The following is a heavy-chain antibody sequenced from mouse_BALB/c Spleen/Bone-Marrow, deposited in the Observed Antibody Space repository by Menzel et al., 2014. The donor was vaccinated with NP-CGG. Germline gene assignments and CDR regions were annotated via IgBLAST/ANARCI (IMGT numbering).Heavy chain of an antibody. J-gene: IGHJ2*01. CDR3: ARPRQLGLPYYFDY. Sequence: QVQLQQPGPELVKPGASVKISCKASGYAFSTSWMNWVKQRPGQGLEWIGRIYPGDGDTNYNGKFKGKATLTADKSSSTAYMQLSSLTSVDSAVYFCARPRQLGLPYYFDYWGQGTTLTVSS. CDR2: IYPGDGDT. CDR1: GYAFSTSW. V-gene: IGHV1-82*01. D-gene: IGHD3-2*01.